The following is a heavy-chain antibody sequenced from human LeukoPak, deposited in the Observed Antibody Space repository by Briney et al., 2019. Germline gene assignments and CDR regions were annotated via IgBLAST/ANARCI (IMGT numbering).Heavy chain of an antibody. Sequence: SVKVSCKASGGTFSSYAISWVRQAPGQGLEWMGGIIPIFGTANYAQKFQGRVTITADKSTSTAYMELSSLRSEDTAVYYCATIFTKRGYDAFDIWGQGTMVTVSS. J-gene: IGHJ3*02. CDR1: GGTFSSYA. V-gene: IGHV1-69*06. D-gene: IGHD3-3*01. CDR3: ATIFTKRGYDAFDI. CDR2: IIPIFGTA.